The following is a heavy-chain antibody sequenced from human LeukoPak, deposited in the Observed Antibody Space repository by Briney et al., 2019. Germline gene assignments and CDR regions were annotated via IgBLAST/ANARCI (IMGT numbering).Heavy chain of an antibody. Sequence: GGPLRLSCAASGFTFSSYSMNWVRQAPGKGLEWVSSISSSSSYIYYADSVKGRFTISRDNAKNSLYLQMNSLRAEDTAVYYCARDVRYYYGSGSYPWWGQGTLVTVSS. D-gene: IGHD3-10*01. CDR3: ARDVRYYYGSGSYPW. V-gene: IGHV3-21*01. CDR2: ISSSSSYI. J-gene: IGHJ4*02. CDR1: GFTFSSYS.